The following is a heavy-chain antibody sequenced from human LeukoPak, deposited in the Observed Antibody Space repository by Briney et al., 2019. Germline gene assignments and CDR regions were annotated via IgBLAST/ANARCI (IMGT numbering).Heavy chain of an antibody. CDR1: GYSISSGYY. J-gene: IGHJ5*02. V-gene: IGHV4-38-2*02. CDR2: IYHSGST. D-gene: IGHD4-17*01. CDR3: ARKTTVTTLWFDP. Sequence: SETLSLTCTVSGYSISSGYYWGWIRQPPGEGLEWIGSIYHSGSTNYNPSLKSRVTISVDTSKNQFSLKLSSVTAADTAVYYCARKTTVTTLWFDPWGQGTLVTVSS.